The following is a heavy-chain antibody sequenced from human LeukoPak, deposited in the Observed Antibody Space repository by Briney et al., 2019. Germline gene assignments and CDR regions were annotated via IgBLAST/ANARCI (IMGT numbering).Heavy chain of an antibody. D-gene: IGHD6-19*01. CDR2: ISGSGGST. CDR1: GFTFSSYA. V-gene: IGHV3-23*01. J-gene: IGHJ4*02. Sequence: GGSLRLSCAASGFTFSSYAMSWVRQAPGKGLEWVSAISGSGGSTYYADSVKGRFTISRDNSKNTLYLQMNSLRAEDTALYYCAKGYRIAVAGTYLHYWGQGTLVTVSS. CDR3: AKGYRIAVAGTYLHY.